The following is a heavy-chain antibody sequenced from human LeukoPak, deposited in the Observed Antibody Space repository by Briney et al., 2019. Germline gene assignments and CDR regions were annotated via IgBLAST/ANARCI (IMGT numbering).Heavy chain of an antibody. J-gene: IGHJ4*02. CDR3: ARDGYSGSDAL. CDR1: GDSISSGSYY. CDR2: IYHSGST. V-gene: IGHV4-61*01. Sequence: SETLSLTCTVSGDSISSGSYYWSWIRQPPGKGLEWIGYIYHSGSTNYNPSLKSRITISVDTSQNQFSLKLSSVTAADTAVYYCARDGYSGSDALWGQGTLVTVSS. D-gene: IGHD5-12*01.